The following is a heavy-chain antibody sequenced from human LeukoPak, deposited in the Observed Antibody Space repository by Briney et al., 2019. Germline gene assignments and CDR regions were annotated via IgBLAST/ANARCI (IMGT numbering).Heavy chain of an antibody. CDR1: GFTFSNYW. V-gene: IGHV3-74*01. CDR3: ARDLIR. J-gene: IGHJ4*02. Sequence: GGSLRLSCAASGFTFSNYWMYWVRHAPGKGLVWVSRTHGDGGITDYADSVKGRFTISRDNAKNTVYLQMNSLRAEDTAVYYCARDLIRRGQGTVVTVSS. D-gene: IGHD3-3*02. CDR2: THGDGGIT.